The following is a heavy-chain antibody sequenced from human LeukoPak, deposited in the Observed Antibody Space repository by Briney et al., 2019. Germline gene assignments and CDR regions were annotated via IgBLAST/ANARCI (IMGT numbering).Heavy chain of an antibody. CDR2: IKHDGSEK. CDR1: GFSFSNYW. D-gene: IGHD2-2*01. J-gene: IGHJ4*02. Sequence: GGSLRLSCAASGFSFSNYWMSWVRQAPGKGLEWVANIKHDGSEKYYVDSLKGRFTISRDNAKNSLYLQMNSLRPEDTAVYYCARGARYCSSTICYSFDYWGQGTLVTVSS. CDR3: ARGARYCSSTICYSFDY. V-gene: IGHV3-7*04.